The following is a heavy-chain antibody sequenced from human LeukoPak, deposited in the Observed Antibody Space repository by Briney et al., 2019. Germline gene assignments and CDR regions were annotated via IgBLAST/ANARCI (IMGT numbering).Heavy chain of an antibody. Sequence: GASVKVSCKASGYTFTSYGISWVRQAPGQGLEWMGWISAYNGNTNYAQKLQGRVTMTTDTPTSTAYMELRSLRSDDTAVYYCARRSMVRGLGYYGMDVWGKGTTVTVSS. CDR3: ARRSMVRGLGYYGMDV. D-gene: IGHD3-10*01. V-gene: IGHV1-18*04. CDR2: ISAYNGNT. J-gene: IGHJ6*04. CDR1: GYTFTSYG.